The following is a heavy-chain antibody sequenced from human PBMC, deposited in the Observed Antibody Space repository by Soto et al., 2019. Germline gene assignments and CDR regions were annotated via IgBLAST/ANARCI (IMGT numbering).Heavy chain of an antibody. D-gene: IGHD3-22*01. V-gene: IGHV1-69*13. CDR3: ARGMIVVVITNYYYGMDV. CDR2: IIPIFGTA. CDR1: GGTFSGYA. J-gene: IGHJ6*02. Sequence: SVKVSCKASGGTFSGYAISWVRQAPGQGLEWMGGIIPIFGTANYAQKFQGRVTITADESTSTAYMELSSLRSEDTAVYYCARGMIVVVITNYYYGMDVWGQGTTVTVSS.